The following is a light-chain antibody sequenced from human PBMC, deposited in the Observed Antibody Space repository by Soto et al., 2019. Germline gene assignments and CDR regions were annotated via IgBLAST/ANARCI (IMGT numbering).Light chain of an antibody. J-gene: IGKJ1*01. Sequence: DIQMTQSPSTLSASVGDRVTITCRASQSISSWLAWYQQKPGKAPKLLIYKASSLESGVPSRFSGSGSGTEFNINISSLQPDDFAPYYSQQYNSYPWTFGQGTPVAIK. CDR1: QSISSW. CDR2: KAS. V-gene: IGKV1-5*03. CDR3: QQYNSYPWT.